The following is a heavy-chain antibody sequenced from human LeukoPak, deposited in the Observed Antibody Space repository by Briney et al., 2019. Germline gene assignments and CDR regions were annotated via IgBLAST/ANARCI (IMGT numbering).Heavy chain of an antibody. V-gene: IGHV5-51*01. J-gene: IGHJ5*02. Sequence: GESLKISCKGPADSFPTYCIGCWRQMPGKGVEWMGFIYPGDSHTRYCPSFQSQVTISVDKYINTAYLQWSSLKASDTAMYYCAKSAANWFDAWGQGSLVTVFS. CDR3: AKSAANWFDA. CDR1: ADSFPTYC. D-gene: IGHD6-13*01. CDR2: IYPGDSHT.